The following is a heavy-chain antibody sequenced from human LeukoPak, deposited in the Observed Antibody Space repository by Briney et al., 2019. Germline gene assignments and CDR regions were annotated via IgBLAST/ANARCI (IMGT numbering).Heavy chain of an antibody. Sequence: SETLSLTCAVYGGSFSGYYWSWIRQPPGKGLEWIGEINHSGSTNYNPSLKSRVTISVDTSKNQFSLKLSSVTAADTAVYYCARGRRTHKQHDFWSGYYTPWLDYWGQGTLVTVSS. CDR3: ARGRRTHKQHDFWSGYYTPWLDY. CDR1: GGSFSGYY. D-gene: IGHD3-3*01. CDR2: INHSGST. J-gene: IGHJ4*02. V-gene: IGHV4-34*01.